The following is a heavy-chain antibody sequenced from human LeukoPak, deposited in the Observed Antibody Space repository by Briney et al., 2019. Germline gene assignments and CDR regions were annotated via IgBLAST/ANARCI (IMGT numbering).Heavy chain of an antibody. CDR2: IYHSGST. J-gene: IGHJ4*02. Sequence: PSETLSLTCTVSGYSISSGYYWGWIRQPPGKGLEWIGSIYHSGSTYYNPSLKSRVTISVDTSKNQFSLKLSSVTAADTAVYYCARDVRSGSYLGVWGKGTLVTVSS. D-gene: IGHD1-26*01. CDR3: ARDVRSGSYLGV. CDR1: GYSISSGYY. V-gene: IGHV4-38-2*02.